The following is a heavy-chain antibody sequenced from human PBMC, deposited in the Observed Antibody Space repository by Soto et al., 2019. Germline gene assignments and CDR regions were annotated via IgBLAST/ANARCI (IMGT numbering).Heavy chain of an antibody. CDR1: GFTFSSYA. D-gene: IGHD3-22*01. CDR2: ISGSGVST. Sequence: GGSLRLSCAASGFTFSSYAMSWVRQAPGKGLEWVSAISGSGVSTYYADSVKGRFTISRDNSKNTLYLQMNSLRAEDTAVYYCAKSPGMYYYDSSGYYHYDYWGQGTLVTAPQ. J-gene: IGHJ4*02. V-gene: IGHV3-23*01. CDR3: AKSPGMYYYDSSGYYHYDY.